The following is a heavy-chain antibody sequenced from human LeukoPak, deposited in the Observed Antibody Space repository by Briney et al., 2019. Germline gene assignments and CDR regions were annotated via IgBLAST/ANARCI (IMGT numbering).Heavy chain of an antibody. D-gene: IGHD3/OR15-3a*01. J-gene: IGHJ4*02. V-gene: IGHV3-11*01. CDR3: ARERDYYFDY. CDR2: ISSSGRII. Sequence: GGSLRLSCAASGFTFSDYYMSWIRQAPGKGLEWVSYISSSGRIIYYADSVKGRFTISRDNAKTSLYLQTNNLRAEDTDVYYCARERDYYFDYWGQGTLVSVSS. CDR1: GFTFSDYY.